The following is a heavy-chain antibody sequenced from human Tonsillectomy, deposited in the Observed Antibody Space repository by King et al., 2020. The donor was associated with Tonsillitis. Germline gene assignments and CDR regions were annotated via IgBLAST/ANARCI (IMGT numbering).Heavy chain of an antibody. CDR2: ISGSGGST. Sequence: VQLVESGGGLVQPGGSLRLSCAASGITFTSYVMSWVRQAPGKGLEWVSGISGSGGSTYYADSVKGRFTISRDNSKDTLYLQMSSLRAEDTAVYYCARDPHQGEWSYLYYYYYMDVWGKGTTVTVSS. D-gene: IGHD3-3*01. V-gene: IGHV3-23*04. CDR1: GITFTSYV. CDR3: ARDPHQGEWSYLYYYYYMDV. J-gene: IGHJ6*03.